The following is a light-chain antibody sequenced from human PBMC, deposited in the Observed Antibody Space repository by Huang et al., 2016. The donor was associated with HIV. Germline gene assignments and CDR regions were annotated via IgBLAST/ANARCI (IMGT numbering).Light chain of an antibody. CDR1: QNISKY. Sequence: TVLTQSPATLSLSPGERATLSCRASQNISKYLAWYQQKPGQAPRLLIYDASNRATGIPARFSGSGSVTDFTLTITSLEPEDFAVYYCQQRYSWPPLTFGGGTKEEIK. CDR3: QQRYSWPPLT. V-gene: IGKV3-11*01. J-gene: IGKJ4*01. CDR2: DAS.